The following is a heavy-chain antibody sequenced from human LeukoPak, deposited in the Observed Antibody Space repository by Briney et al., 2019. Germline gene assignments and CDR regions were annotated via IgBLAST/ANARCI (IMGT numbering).Heavy chain of an antibody. D-gene: IGHD3-10*01. Sequence: PSGTLSLTCAVSGGYISSSNWWSWVRQPPGKGLEWIGEVHHSGGTNYNPSLKSRVTISADRSNNRFSLSLNSVTAADTAVFYCARGEEYGSGTVHFDYWGQGILVTVSS. CDR2: VHHSGGT. J-gene: IGHJ4*02. V-gene: IGHV4-4*02. CDR3: ARGEEYGSGTVHFDY. CDR1: GGYISSSNW.